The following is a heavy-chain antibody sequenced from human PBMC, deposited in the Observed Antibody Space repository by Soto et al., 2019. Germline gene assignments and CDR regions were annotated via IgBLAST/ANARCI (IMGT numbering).Heavy chain of an antibody. D-gene: IGHD3-10*01. J-gene: IGHJ4*02. V-gene: IGHV1-18*01. CDR1: GYSVSTYG. CDR3: ARDLFSEYGAGYFDY. CDR2: ISGLNGNT. Sequence: QVHLVQSGVEVKKHGASVKVSCKASGYSVSTYGSSWVRQAPEQGLEWMGWISGLNGNTSYVQNLQGRVTMTTETSTSTAFMELRSLGFDDTAMYYCARDLFSEYGAGYFDYWGQGTLVTVFS.